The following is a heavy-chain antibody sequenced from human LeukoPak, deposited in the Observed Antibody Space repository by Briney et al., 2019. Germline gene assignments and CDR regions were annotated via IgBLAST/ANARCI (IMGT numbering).Heavy chain of an antibody. CDR3: ARDYDSSGYYCLDY. Sequence: SETLSLTCTVSGGSISSYYWSWIRQPPGKRLEWIGHIHYSGSTDYNPSLKSRVTISVDTSKNQFSLKLSSVTAADTAVYYCARDYDSSGYYCLDYWGQGTLVTVSS. CDR1: GGSISSYY. CDR2: IHYSGST. V-gene: IGHV4-59*01. D-gene: IGHD3-22*01. J-gene: IGHJ4*02.